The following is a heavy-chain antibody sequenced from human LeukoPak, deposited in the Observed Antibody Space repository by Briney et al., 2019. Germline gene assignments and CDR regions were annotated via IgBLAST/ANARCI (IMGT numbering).Heavy chain of an antibody. CDR2: IYYSGST. CDR3: ARDYVWGNIGY. D-gene: IGHD3-16*01. V-gene: IGHV4-39*07. Sequence: SETLSLTCTVSGGSISSSSYYWGWIRQPPGKGLEWIGSIYYSGSTYYNPSLKSRVTISVDTSKNQFSLKLSSVTAADTAVYYCARDYVWGNIGYWGQGTLVTVSS. J-gene: IGHJ4*02. CDR1: GGSISSSSYY.